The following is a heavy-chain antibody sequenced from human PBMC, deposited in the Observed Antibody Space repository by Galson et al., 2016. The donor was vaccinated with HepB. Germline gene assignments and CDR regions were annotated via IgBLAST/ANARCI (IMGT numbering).Heavy chain of an antibody. CDR3: AKDSVSSGYFLGAFDY. CDR1: RFSFSSYG. V-gene: IGHV3-33*06. CDR2: IWYDGSDK. J-gene: IGHJ4*02. D-gene: IGHD3-22*01. Sequence: SLRLSCAASRFSFSSYGMQWVRQAPAKGLEWVALIWYDGSDKYYADSVKGRFTISRDNSKNTVYLQMNSLRADDTAVYYCAKDSVSSGYFLGAFDYWGQGTLVTVSS.